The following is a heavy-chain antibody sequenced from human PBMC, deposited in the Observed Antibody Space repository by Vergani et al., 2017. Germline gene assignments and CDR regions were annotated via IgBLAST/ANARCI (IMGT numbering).Heavy chain of an antibody. CDR3: ASPRAPDYLPSVDAFDI. Sequence: EVQLVQSGAEVKKPGESLKISCKGSGYSFTRYWIGWVRQMPGKGLEWMGIIYPGDSDARYSQSFQGQVTISSDKSISTAYLQWSSLKASDTAMYYCASPRAPDYLPSVDAFDIWGQGTMVTVSS. CDR2: IYPGDSDA. CDR1: GYSFTRYW. V-gene: IGHV5-51*01. J-gene: IGHJ3*02. D-gene: IGHD2/OR15-2a*01.